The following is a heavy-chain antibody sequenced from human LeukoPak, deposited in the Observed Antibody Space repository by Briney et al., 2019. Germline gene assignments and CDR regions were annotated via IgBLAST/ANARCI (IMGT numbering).Heavy chain of an antibody. CDR3: ARDGPNYYDSSGAFDY. CDR2: ISSSSSYI. D-gene: IGHD3-22*01. V-gene: IGHV3-21*01. J-gene: IGHJ4*02. CDR1: GFTFSSYS. Sequence: GGSLRLSCAASGFTFSSYSMNWVRQAPGKGLEWFSSISSSSSYIYYADSVKGRFTISRDNAKNSLYLQMNSLRAEDTAVYYCARDGPNYYDSSGAFDYWGQGTLVTVSS.